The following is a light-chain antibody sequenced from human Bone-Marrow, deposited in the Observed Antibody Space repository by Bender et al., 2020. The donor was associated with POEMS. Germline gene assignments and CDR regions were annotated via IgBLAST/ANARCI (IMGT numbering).Light chain of an antibody. Sequence: LTQPPSASGTPGQTVTISCSGINSNIRTNTVNWYQQFPRTAPKLFIYNSFQRPSGVPDRFSGSQSGNTASLTISGLQAEDEAEYYCCSYAGSTSIWVFGGGTEVTVL. CDR2: NSF. CDR3: CSYAGSTSIWV. V-gene: IGLV1-44*01. J-gene: IGLJ3*02. CDR1: NSNIRTNT.